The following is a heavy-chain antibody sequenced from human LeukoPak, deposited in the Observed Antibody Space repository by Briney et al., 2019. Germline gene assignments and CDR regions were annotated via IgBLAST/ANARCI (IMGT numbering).Heavy chain of an antibody. CDR1: GFTFSSFS. CDR2: ISGSSSIV. CDR3: ARDPSVAATGWGRWFDH. Sequence: GGSLRLSCAASGFTFSSFSMNWVRQAPGKGLEWLSYISGSSSIVYYGDSVKGRFTISRDDAKNSLYLQMNSLRDEDTAVYYCARDPSVAATGWGRWFDHWGLGTLVTVSS. V-gene: IGHV3-48*02. D-gene: IGHD6-13*01. J-gene: IGHJ5*02.